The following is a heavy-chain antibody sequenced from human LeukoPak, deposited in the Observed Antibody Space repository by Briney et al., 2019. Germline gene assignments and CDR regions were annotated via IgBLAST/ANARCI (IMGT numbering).Heavy chain of an antibody. D-gene: IGHD3-16*01. CDR1: GYTFTSYY. Sequence: ASVKVSCKASGYTFTSYYMHWVRQAPGQGLEWMGIINPSGGSTSYAQKFQGRVTMTRDMSTSTVYMELSSLRSEDTAVYYCARGAGNYYYYYYMDVWGKGTTVTVSS. V-gene: IGHV1-46*01. CDR2: INPSGGST. CDR3: ARGAGNYYYYYYMDV. J-gene: IGHJ6*03.